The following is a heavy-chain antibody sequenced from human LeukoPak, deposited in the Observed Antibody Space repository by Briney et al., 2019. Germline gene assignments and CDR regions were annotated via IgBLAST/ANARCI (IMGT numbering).Heavy chain of an antibody. V-gene: IGHV3-23*01. D-gene: IGHD2-15*01. J-gene: IGHJ6*02. CDR2: LTDTGYTT. CDR3: ARDTLGPLYYGMDV. CDR1: GFTFSSYA. Sequence: GGSLRLSCVASGFTFSSYAMTWVRQAPGQGLEWISALTDTGYTTYYRDSVKGRFTTSRDNSKNTLYLQMNSLRAEDTAVYYCARDTLGPLYYGMDVWGQGTTVTVSS.